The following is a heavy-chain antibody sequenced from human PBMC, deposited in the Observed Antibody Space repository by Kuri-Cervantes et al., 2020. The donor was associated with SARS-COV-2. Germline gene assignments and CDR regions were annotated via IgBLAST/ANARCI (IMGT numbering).Heavy chain of an antibody. J-gene: IGHJ4*02. Sequence: GESLKISCAASGFNFSRTDMHWVRQAPGKGLEWVAVISHDGKNKKCIASGKGRFTISRDNSQNTLYLQMNSLRADDTAVYYCAKNRRTVAAPFDYWGQGTLVTVSS. CDR2: ISHDGKNK. CDR1: GFNFSRTD. D-gene: IGHD4-23*01. CDR3: AKNRRTVAAPFDY. V-gene: IGHV3-30*18.